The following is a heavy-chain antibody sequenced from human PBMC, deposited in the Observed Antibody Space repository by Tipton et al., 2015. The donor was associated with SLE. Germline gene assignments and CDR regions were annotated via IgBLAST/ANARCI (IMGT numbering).Heavy chain of an antibody. CDR3: ASRGGYCSGGSCLNWFDP. V-gene: IGHV1-69*01. CDR2: IIPIFGTA. CDR1: GGTFSSYA. Sequence: QLVQSGPEVKKPGSSVKVSCKASGGTFSSYAISWVRQAPGQGLEWMGGIIPIFGTANYAQKFQGRVTITADESTSTAYMELSSLRSEDTAVYYCASRGGYCSGGSCLNWFDPWGQGTLVTVSS. D-gene: IGHD2-15*01. J-gene: IGHJ5*02.